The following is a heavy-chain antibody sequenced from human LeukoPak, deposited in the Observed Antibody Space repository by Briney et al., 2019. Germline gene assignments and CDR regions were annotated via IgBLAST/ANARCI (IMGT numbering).Heavy chain of an antibody. CDR1: GYTFTGYY. Sequence: GASVKVSCKASGYTFTGYYMHWVRHAPGQGLEWMGRINPNSGGRNYAQKFQGRVTMTRHTSISTAYMELSRLRSDDTAVYYCARGSFNWNYDGIDYWGQGTLVTVSS. V-gene: IGHV1-2*06. CDR2: INPNSGGR. J-gene: IGHJ4*02. CDR3: ARGSFNWNYDGIDY. D-gene: IGHD1-7*01.